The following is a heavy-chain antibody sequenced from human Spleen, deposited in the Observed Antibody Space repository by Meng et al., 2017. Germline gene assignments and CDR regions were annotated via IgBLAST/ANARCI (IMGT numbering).Heavy chain of an antibody. CDR1: GGSISSGYYY. J-gene: IGHJ4*02. Sequence: QGPVPDSGPGLVKPSQTLSLTCSVSGGSISSGYYYWSWIRQHPGKGLEWIGYIYYSGSTYYNPSLKSLATISVDTSQNNLSLKLSSVTAADSAVYYCARGPTTMAHDFDYWGQGTLVTVSS. CDR2: IYYSGST. V-gene: IGHV4-31*01. CDR3: ARGPTTMAHDFDY. D-gene: IGHD4-11*01.